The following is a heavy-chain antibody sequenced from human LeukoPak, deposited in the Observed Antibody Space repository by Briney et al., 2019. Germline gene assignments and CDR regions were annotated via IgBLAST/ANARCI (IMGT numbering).Heavy chain of an antibody. CDR1: GYPFDNFG. J-gene: IGHJ4*01. V-gene: IGHV1-18*01. CDR2: ISAYNGNT. Sequence: AAVTVSCKASGYPFDNFGLTWVRQAPGQGLEWMGWISAYNGNTHYARKFRGRLTLTTETSTSTAYLELRSLKSDDTAVYYCARDRVGGDLTGVSLYWGQGTLVTVSS. CDR3: ARDRVGGDLTGVSLY. D-gene: IGHD4-17*01.